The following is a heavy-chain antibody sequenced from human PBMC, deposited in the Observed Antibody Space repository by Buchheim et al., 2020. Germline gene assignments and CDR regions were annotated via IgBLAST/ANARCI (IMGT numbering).Heavy chain of an antibody. CDR2: IYYSGST. J-gene: IGHJ3*02. CDR1: GGSISSDDYY. D-gene: IGHD2-8*01. Sequence: QVQLQESGPGLVKPSQTLSLTCTVSGGSISSDDYYWSWIRQPPGKGLEWIGYIYYSGSTYYNPSLKSRVTISVDPSKNQFSLKLSSVTAADTAVFYCARVQVNIVLMVYAITAFDIWGQGT. CDR3: ARVQVNIVLMVYAITAFDI. V-gene: IGHV4-30-4*01.